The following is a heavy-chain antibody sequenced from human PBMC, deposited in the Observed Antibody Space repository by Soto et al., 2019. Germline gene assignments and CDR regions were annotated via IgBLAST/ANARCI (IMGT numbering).Heavy chain of an antibody. D-gene: IGHD2-8*02. Sequence: PGGSLRLSCTASGFTFGDYAMSWFRQAPGKGLEWVGFIRSKAYGGTTEYAASVKGRFTISRDDSKSIAYLQMNSLKTEDTAVYYCTRATPTPFKSIGLNWLDPWGQGTLVTVSS. J-gene: IGHJ5*02. CDR1: GFTFGDYA. CDR3: TRATPTPFKSIGLNWLDP. V-gene: IGHV3-49*03. CDR2: IRSKAYGGTT.